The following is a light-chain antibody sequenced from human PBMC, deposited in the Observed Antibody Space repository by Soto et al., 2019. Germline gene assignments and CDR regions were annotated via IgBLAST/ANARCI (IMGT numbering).Light chain of an antibody. CDR2: AAS. J-gene: IGKJ5*01. CDR3: QQTYSTPIT. Sequence: DIQMTSFASSLSASVGARVTIACRASHSISNYLTWYQQRPGQAPKLLIYAASSLQSGVPSRFSGSGSGTDFTLTISSLQPEDFVTYYCQQTYSTPITFGQGTRLEI. CDR1: HSISNY. V-gene: IGKV1-39*01.